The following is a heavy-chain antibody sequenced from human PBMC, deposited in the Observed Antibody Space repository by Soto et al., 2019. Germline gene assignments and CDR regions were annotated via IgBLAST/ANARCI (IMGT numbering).Heavy chain of an antibody. J-gene: IGHJ5*02. CDR1: GGSISRNY. CDR2: IYYSGST. CDR3: ARDQLSAAHLGWFDP. V-gene: IGHV4-59*01. Sequence: SETLSLTRTVSGGSISRNYWSWIRHSSGKGLEWIWYIYYSGSTNYIPSLKSRVTISVDTSKNQFSLKLSSVTAADTAVYYCARDQLSAAHLGWFDPWGQGTLVTVS. D-gene: IGHD2-15*01.